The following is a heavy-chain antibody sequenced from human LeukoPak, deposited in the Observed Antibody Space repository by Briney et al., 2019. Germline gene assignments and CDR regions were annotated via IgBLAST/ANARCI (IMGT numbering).Heavy chain of an antibody. Sequence: ASVKVSCKASGYTFTSYDINWVRQATGQGLEWMGWMNPNSGNTGYAQKFQGRVTITRNTSISTAYMELSSLRSEDTAVYYCARDLRGGSGRHNAFDIWGQGTMVTVSS. D-gene: IGHD3-10*01. CDR1: GYTFTSYD. V-gene: IGHV1-8*03. CDR3: ARDLRGGSGRHNAFDI. J-gene: IGHJ3*02. CDR2: MNPNSGNT.